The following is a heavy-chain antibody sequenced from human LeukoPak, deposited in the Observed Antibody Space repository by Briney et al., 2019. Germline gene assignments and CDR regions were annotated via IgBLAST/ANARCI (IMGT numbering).Heavy chain of an antibody. J-gene: IGHJ3*02. CDR1: GGSISSSSYY. D-gene: IGHD6-19*01. Sequence: SETLSLTCTVSGGSISSSSYYWSWIRQPPGKGLEWIGYIYYSGSTNYNPSLKSRVTISVDTSKNQFSLKLSSMTAADTAVYYCARYAEVAVAVVDAFDIWGQGTMVTVSS. CDR2: IYYSGST. V-gene: IGHV4-61*01. CDR3: ARYAEVAVAVVDAFDI.